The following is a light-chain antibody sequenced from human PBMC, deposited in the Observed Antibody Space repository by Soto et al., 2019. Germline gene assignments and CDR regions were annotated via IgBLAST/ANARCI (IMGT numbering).Light chain of an antibody. CDR2: QAS. V-gene: IGKV1-5*03. J-gene: IGKJ1*01. CDR1: QSIRSY. Sequence: DIPITQSPSILSASVLDRVTITCRASQSIRSYLAWYQQKPGKAPKLLIYQASSLENGVPSRFSGSGSGTEFSLTISSLQPDDFATYYCQQYSSHSTFGQGTKVDIK. CDR3: QQYSSHST.